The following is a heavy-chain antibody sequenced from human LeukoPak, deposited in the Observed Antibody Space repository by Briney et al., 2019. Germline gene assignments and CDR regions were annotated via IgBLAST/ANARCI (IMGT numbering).Heavy chain of an antibody. J-gene: IGHJ4*02. CDR3: ARGGGKGSFDY. V-gene: IGHV3-7*01. CDR2: IKQDGSDK. Sequence: GGSLRLSCAASGFTFSTYWMSWVRQAPGKGLEWVANIKQDGSDKYYMASMKGRFTISRDNAKNSLYLQMNSLRAEDTAVYYCARGGGKGSFDYWGQGTLVTVSS. CDR1: GFTFSTYW.